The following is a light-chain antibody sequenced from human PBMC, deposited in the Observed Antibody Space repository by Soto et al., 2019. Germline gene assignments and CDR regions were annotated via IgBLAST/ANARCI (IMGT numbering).Light chain of an antibody. J-gene: IGKJ4*01. CDR2: GAS. V-gene: IGKV3-20*01. CDR3: QQYGSPPLT. Sequence: EIVLTQSPGTLSLSPGERATLSCRARQSVSSNYLAWYQQKPGQAPRLLIYGASSRATGIPDRFSGSGSGTDFTLTISRLESEDFAVYHCQQYGSPPLTFGGGTKVEIK. CDR1: QSVSSNY.